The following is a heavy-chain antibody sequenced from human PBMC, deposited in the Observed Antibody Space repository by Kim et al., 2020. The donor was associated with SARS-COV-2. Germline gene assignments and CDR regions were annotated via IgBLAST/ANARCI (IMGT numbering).Heavy chain of an antibody. CDR1: GFTFSSYS. V-gene: IGHV3-21*01. CDR3: ARVDAYSGYDPLVGGMDV. D-gene: IGHD5-12*01. CDR2: ISSSSSYI. J-gene: IGHJ6*02. Sequence: GGSLRLSCAASGFTFSSYSMNWVRQAPGKGLEWVSSISSSSSYIYYADSVKGRFTISRDNAKNSLYLQMNSLRAEDTAVYYCARVDAYSGYDPLVGGMDVWGQGTTVTVSS.